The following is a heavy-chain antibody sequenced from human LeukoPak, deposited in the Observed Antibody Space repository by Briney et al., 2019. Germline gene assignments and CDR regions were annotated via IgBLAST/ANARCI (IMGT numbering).Heavy chain of an antibody. Sequence: GGSLRLSCAASGFTVSSNYMSWVRQAPGKGLEWVSAISGSGGSTYYADSVKGRFTISRDNSKNTLYLQMNSLRAEDTAVYYCAKAPRGYSSSWYYFDYWGQGTLVTVSS. CDR3: AKAPRGYSSSWYYFDY. CDR1: GFTVSSNY. J-gene: IGHJ4*02. V-gene: IGHV3-23*01. CDR2: ISGSGGST. D-gene: IGHD6-13*01.